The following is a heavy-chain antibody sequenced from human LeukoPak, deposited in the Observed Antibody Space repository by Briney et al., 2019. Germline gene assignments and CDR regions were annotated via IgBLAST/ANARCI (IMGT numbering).Heavy chain of an antibody. V-gene: IGHV1-2*02. D-gene: IGHD2-2*01. CDR2: INPNSGGT. CDR3: ARVSLVPAAIAETFDY. Sequence: ASVKVSCKASGYTFTGYYMHWVRQAPGQGLEWMGWINPNSGGTNYAQKFQGRVTMTRDTSISTAYMELSRLRSDDTAVYYCARVSLVPAAIAETFDYWGQGTLVTVSS. J-gene: IGHJ4*02. CDR1: GYTFTGYY.